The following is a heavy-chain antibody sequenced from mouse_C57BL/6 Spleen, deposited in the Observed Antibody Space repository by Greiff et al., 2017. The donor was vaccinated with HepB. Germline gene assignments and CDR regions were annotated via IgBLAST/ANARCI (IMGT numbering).Heavy chain of an antibody. CDR1: GFNIKDDY. V-gene: IGHV14-4*01. D-gene: IGHD3-2*02. CDR3: LTAQALFAY. J-gene: IGHJ3*01. Sequence: EVQLQQSGAELVRPGASVKLSCTASGFNIKDDYMHWVKQRPEQGLEWIGWIDPENGDTEYASKFQGKATITADTSSNTAYLQLSSLTSEDTAVYDCLTAQALFAYWGQGTLVTVSA. CDR2: IDPENGDT.